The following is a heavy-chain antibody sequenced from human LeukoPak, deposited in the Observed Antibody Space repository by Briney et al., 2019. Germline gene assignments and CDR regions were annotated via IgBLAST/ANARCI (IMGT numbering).Heavy chain of an antibody. CDR1: GYSISSGYY. Sequence: SETLSLTCTVSGYSISSGYYWGWIRQPPGKGLEWIGRIYTSGSTNYNPSLKSRVTISVDTSKNQFSLKLSSVTAADTAVYYCARVVSIAGGYFDYWGQGTLVTVSS. CDR2: IYTSGST. D-gene: IGHD6-13*01. J-gene: IGHJ4*02. V-gene: IGHV4-38-2*02. CDR3: ARVVSIAGGYFDY.